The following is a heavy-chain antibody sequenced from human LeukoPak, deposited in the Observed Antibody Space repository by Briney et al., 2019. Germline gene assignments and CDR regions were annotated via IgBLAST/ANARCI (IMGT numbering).Heavy chain of an antibody. Sequence: SVKVSRKASGGTFSSYAISWVRQAPGQGLEWMGGIIPIFGTANYAQKFQGRVTITTDESTSTAYMELSSLRSEDTAVYYCASGILGYDSSGYYRVYWGQGTLVTVSS. J-gene: IGHJ4*02. CDR1: GGTFSSYA. CDR3: ASGILGYDSSGYYRVY. D-gene: IGHD3-22*01. CDR2: IIPIFGTA. V-gene: IGHV1-69*05.